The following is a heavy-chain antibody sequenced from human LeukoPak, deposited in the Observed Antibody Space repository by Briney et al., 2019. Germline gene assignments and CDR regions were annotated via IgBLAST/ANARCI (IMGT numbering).Heavy chain of an antibody. CDR3: ARVQRYDFWSGYSMFFDY. V-gene: IGHV1-8*01. CDR1: GYTLSDYD. D-gene: IGHD3-3*01. Sequence: ASVKVSCKASGYTLSDYDINWVRQAPGQGLEYMGWINPNSLIPGYARKFRGRVTLTMDTSIRTAYMELTGLTYDDTAMYYCARVQRYDFWSGYSMFFDYWGQGTLVTVSS. J-gene: IGHJ4*02. CDR2: INPNSLIP.